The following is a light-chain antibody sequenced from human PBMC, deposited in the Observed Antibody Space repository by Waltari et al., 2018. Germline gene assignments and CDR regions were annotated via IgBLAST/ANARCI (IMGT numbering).Light chain of an antibody. CDR2: DTS. Sequence: VLTQSPGTLSLSPGERATLSCRASQSVSGNYLAWYQQKPGQSPRLLIYDTSTRATGIQDRFRGSGSGTDFTLTINRLEPEDFAVYFCQQYSASPHVTFGQGTRLEIK. J-gene: IGKJ5*01. CDR1: QSVSGNY. V-gene: IGKV3-20*01. CDR3: QQYSASPHVT.